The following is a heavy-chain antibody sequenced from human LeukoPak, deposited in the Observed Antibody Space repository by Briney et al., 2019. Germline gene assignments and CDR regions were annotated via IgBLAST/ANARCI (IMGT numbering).Heavy chain of an antibody. CDR1: GGSFSGYH. D-gene: IGHD1-26*01. CDR2: MHHTGST. V-gene: IGHV4-34*01. Sequence: SETLCLTCAVYGGSFSGYHWGWIRQPPGKGLEWIAIMHHTGSTRYNPSLQSRVTISIDTSKNHFSLKLRSVSAADTAVYYCARHVLGIVGVSGNWGQGTLVTVSS. J-gene: IGHJ4*02. CDR3: ARHVLGIVGVSGN.